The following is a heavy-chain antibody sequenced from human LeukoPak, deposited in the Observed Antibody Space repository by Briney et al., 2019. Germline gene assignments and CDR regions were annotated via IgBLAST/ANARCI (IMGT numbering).Heavy chain of an antibody. V-gene: IGHV3-21*06. CDR2: ITSSSSDI. CDR3: AAALAIAVGGTTPGDY. D-gene: IGHD6-19*01. CDR1: RFTFSSYG. J-gene: IGHJ4*02. Sequence: GRSLRLSCAASRFTFSSYGMHWVRQAPGKGLEWVSSITSSSSDIFYADSVKGRFTISRDNAKNSLYLKMNSLRVEDTAVYYCAAALAIAVGGTTPGDYWGQGTLVTVSS.